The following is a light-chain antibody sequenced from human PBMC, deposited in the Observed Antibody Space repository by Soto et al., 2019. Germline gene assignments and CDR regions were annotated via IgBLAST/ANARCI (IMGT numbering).Light chain of an antibody. CDR2: DAS. V-gene: IGKV3-20*01. J-gene: IGKJ4*01. CDR3: QQYGNSLT. Sequence: EIVLTQSPATLSSFPGDRATLSCRASQTIRRNYLAWYQQKPGQAPRLLIFDASSRATGIPDRFSGSASGTDFTLTITRPDPEDFAVYYCQQYGNSLTFGGGTKVDIK. CDR1: QTIRRNY.